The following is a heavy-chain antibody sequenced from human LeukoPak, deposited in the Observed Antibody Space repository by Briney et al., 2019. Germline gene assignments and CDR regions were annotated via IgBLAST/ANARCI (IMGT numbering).Heavy chain of an antibody. Sequence: GGSLRLSYAASGFTFSVYTIHWVRQAPGKGLEWVAVMSSDGSNKYYADSVKGRFTISRDNSRNTMYLQMNSLRAEDTAVYYCARALSSGWSHAFDIWGQGTMVTVSS. CDR3: ARALSSGWSHAFDI. J-gene: IGHJ3*02. D-gene: IGHD6-19*01. CDR1: GFTFSVYT. CDR2: MSSDGSNK. V-gene: IGHV3-30-3*01.